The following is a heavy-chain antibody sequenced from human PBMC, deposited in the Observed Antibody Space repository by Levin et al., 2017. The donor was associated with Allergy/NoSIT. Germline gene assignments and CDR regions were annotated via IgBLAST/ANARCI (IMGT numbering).Heavy chain of an antibody. CDR2: TSYDGSNK. J-gene: IGHJ4*02. CDR1: GFRFSDYP. V-gene: IGHV3-30*15. Sequence: LSLTCAASGFRFSDYPMTWVRQGQGKGLEWVASTSYDGSNKNYADSVKGRFTISRDNSKDTLYLQMSSLRSEDTGVYYCARALSGSYFDYWGQGTLVTVSS. D-gene: IGHD3-10*01. CDR3: ARALSGSYFDY.